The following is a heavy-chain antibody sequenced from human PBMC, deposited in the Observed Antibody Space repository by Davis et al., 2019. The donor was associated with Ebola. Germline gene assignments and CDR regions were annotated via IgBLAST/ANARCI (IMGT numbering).Heavy chain of an antibody. J-gene: IGHJ4*02. D-gene: IGHD3-10*01. CDR2: ISTSSSTK. Sequence: GESLKISCAASGFTFSSYTMNWVRQAPGKGLEWVSYISTSSSTKYYADSVKGRFIISRDNAKNSLYLEMNSLRDEDTAVYYCARATIRGGAEFEYWGQGTLVTVSS. V-gene: IGHV3-48*02. CDR3: ARATIRGGAEFEY. CDR1: GFTFSSYT.